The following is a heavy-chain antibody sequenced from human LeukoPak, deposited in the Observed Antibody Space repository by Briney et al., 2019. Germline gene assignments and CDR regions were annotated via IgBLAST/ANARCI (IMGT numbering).Heavy chain of an antibody. Sequence: GGSLRLSCEASGFTFGYFGVHWVRQTPRRGLEWVAVISFDGRKTLYADSVKGRFTISRDNSKNTLYLQMNSLRAEDTAVYYCALIVATPETGVDYWGQGTLVTVSS. CDR1: GFTFGYFG. CDR3: ALIVATPETGVDY. CDR2: ISFDGRKT. D-gene: IGHD5-12*01. V-gene: IGHV3-30*03. J-gene: IGHJ4*02.